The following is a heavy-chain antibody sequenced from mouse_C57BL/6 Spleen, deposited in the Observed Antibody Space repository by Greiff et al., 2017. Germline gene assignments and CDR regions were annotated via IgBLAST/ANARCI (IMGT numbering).Heavy chain of an antibody. CDR2: IYPGSGNT. Sequence: QVQLQESGAELVRPGASVKLSCKASGYTFPDSYITWVKQRPGQGLEWIARIYPGSGNTYYNEKFKGKATLTAEKSSSTAYMQLSSLTSEDSAVYFCYTWFAYWGQGTLVTVSA. J-gene: IGHJ3*01. V-gene: IGHV1-76*01. CDR3: YTWFAY. CDR1: GYTFPDSY.